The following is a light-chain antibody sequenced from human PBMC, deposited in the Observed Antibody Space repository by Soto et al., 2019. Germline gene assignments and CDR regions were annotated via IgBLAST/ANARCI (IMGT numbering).Light chain of an antibody. CDR2: KAS. J-gene: IGKJ1*01. CDR1: QSISSW. CDR3: QQYNSYWT. Sequence: DIQMTQSPSTLSASVGDRVTITCRASQSISSWLAWYQQKPGKAPNLLIYKASSLEGGVPSRFSGSGSGTEFTLTISSLQTDDFAAYYCQQYNSYWTFGQGTKVDIK. V-gene: IGKV1-5*03.